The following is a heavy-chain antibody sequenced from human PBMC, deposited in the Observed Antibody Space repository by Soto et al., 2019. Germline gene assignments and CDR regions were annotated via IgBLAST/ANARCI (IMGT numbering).Heavy chain of an antibody. CDR3: ARDLNRYFDWLLYNWFDP. CDR2: IIPILGIA. D-gene: IGHD3-9*01. Sequence: SVKVSCKASGGTFSSYTISWVRQAPGQGLEWMGRIIPILGIANYAQKFQGRVTITADKSTSTAYMELSSLRSEDTAVYYCARDLNRYFDWLLYNWFDPWGQGTLVTVSS. CDR1: GGTFSSYT. J-gene: IGHJ5*02. V-gene: IGHV1-69*04.